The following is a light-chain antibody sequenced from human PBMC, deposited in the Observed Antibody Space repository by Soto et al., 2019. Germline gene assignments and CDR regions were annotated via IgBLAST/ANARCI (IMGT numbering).Light chain of an antibody. CDR3: QQYGSAPFT. CDR1: QSVSANY. V-gene: IGKV3-20*01. J-gene: IGKJ4*01. Sequence: EIVLTQSPATLSLSPGEGATLSCRASQSVSANYLAWYQQKRGQVPRLLIYGASSRATGIPDRFSGSGSGTDFTLIISRLEPEDFAVYYCQQYGSAPFTFRGGTKVEIK. CDR2: GAS.